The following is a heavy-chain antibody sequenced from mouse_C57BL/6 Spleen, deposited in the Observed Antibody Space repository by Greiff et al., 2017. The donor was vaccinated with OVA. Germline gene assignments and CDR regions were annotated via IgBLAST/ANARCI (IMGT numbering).Heavy chain of an antibody. CDR2: IDPEDGDT. D-gene: IGHD2-12*01. CDR1: GFNIKDYY. V-gene: IGHV14-1*01. Sequence: EVQLQQSGAELVRPGASVKLSCTASGFNIKDYYMHWVKQRPEHGLEWIGRIDPEDGDTDYAPKFQGKATMTADTSSNTAYLQLSILTSEDTAVYYYTTVTDSRAMDYWGQGTTLTVSS. J-gene: IGHJ4*01. CDR3: TTVTDSRAMDY.